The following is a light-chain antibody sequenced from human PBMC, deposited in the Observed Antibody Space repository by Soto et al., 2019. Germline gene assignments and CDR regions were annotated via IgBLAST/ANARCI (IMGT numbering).Light chain of an antibody. V-gene: IGKV3-11*01. J-gene: IGKJ4*01. CDR3: QQRSDWGT. CDR1: QSVSSY. CDR2: DAS. Sequence: EIVLTQSPATLSLSPGERATLSCRASQSVSSYLAWYQQKPGQAPRLLIYDASNRATGIPARFSGSGSGTDFTLTISRLEPEDFAGYYCQQRSDWGTVGGGTKVESK.